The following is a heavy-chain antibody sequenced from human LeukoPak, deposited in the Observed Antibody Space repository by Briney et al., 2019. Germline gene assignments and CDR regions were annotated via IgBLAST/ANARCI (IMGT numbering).Heavy chain of an antibody. CDR2: TRNKAKSYTT. Sequence: QPGGSLRLSCAASGFTFSDYYMDWVRQAPGKGLEWVGRTRNKAKSYTTEYAASVKGRFTISRDDSKNSLYLQMNSLKTEDTAVYYCASPPIYDFWSGYYLHWGQGTLVTVSS. V-gene: IGHV3-72*01. CDR3: ASPPIYDFWSGYYLH. CDR1: GFTFSDYY. J-gene: IGHJ4*02. D-gene: IGHD3-3*01.